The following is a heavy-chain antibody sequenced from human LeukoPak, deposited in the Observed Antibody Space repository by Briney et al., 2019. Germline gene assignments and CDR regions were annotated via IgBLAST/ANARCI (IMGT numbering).Heavy chain of an antibody. D-gene: IGHD1-7*01. V-gene: IGHV1-2*02. CDR1: GYTFTGYY. Sequence: ASVRVSCKASGYTFTGYYMHWVRQAPGQGLEWMGWINPNSGGTNYAQKFQGRVTMTRDTSISTAYMELSRLRSDDTAVYYCARAPRLELSRNWFDPWGQGTLVTVSS. CDR2: INPNSGGT. CDR3: ARAPRLELSRNWFDP. J-gene: IGHJ5*02.